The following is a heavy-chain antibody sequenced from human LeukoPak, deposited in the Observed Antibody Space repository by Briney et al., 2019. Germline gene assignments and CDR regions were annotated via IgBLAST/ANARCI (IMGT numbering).Heavy chain of an antibody. V-gene: IGHV3-7*01. CDR1: GFTFGNHR. J-gene: IGHJ4*02. D-gene: IGHD4-17*01. CDR3: ATSNHDYGDDY. CDR2: IKQDGGET. Sequence: GGSLRLSCVASGFTFGNHRMSWVRQAPGKGLEWVADIKQDGGETYYADFVRGRFTISRDNGKNSLYLQMNSLRVEDTAVYYCATSNHDYGDDYWGQGTLVTVSS.